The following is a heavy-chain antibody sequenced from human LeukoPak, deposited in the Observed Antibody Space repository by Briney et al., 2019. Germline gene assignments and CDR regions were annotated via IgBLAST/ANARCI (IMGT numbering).Heavy chain of an antibody. D-gene: IGHD6-13*01. J-gene: IGHJ6*03. CDR1: GGSVSSYY. CDR3: ARERNIAAADDSYYYYYYMDV. CDR2: MYYSGST. V-gene: IGHV4-59*02. Sequence: SETLSLTCTVSGGSVSSYYWSWIRQPPGKGLEWIGYMYYSGSTNYNPSLKSRVTISIDTSKNQFSLKLSSVTAADTAVYYCARERNIAAADDSYYYYYYMDVWGKGTTVTISS.